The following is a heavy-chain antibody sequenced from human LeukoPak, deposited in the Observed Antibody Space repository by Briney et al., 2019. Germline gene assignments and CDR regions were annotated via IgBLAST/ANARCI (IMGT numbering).Heavy chain of an antibody. CDR3: ARVFRGYCTNGVCAFEAFDI. CDR2: INPNSGGT. Sequence: ASVKVSCKASGYTFTGYYMHWVRQAPGQGLEWMGRINPNSGGTNYAQKIQGRVTMTRDTSISTAYMELSRLRSDDTAGYYCARVFRGYCTNGVCAFEAFDIWGQGTMVTVSS. J-gene: IGHJ3*02. CDR1: GYTFTGYY. V-gene: IGHV1-2*06. D-gene: IGHD2-8*01.